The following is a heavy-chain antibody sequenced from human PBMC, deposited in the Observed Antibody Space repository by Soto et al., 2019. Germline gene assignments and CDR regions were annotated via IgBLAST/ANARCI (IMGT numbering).Heavy chain of an antibody. Sequence: QVQLQESGPGLVKPSQTLSLTCTVSGGSISSGGYYWSWIRQHPGKGLEWIGYIYYSGSTYYNPSLRSRVTISVDPSKNQFSLKLSSLTAADTAVYYCARVLCSGGSCYSGYYYMDVWGKGTTVTVSS. D-gene: IGHD2-15*01. J-gene: IGHJ6*03. CDR2: IYYSGST. V-gene: IGHV4-31*03. CDR1: GGSISSGGYY. CDR3: ARVLCSGGSCYSGYYYMDV.